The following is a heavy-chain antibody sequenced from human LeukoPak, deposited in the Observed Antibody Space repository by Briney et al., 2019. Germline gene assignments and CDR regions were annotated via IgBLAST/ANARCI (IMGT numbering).Heavy chain of an antibody. CDR1: GGSINRTPYY. CDR3: VRTAEVVYYPA. CDR2: INYSGTS. J-gene: IGHJ5*02. D-gene: IGHD2-8*02. Sequence: KPSETLSLTCSVSGGSINRTPYYWGWIRQPPGKGLEWLGSINYSGTSYYNPSLESRVTQFIDTSKNQFSLRLSSVTAADTAIYYCVRTAEVVYYPAWGQGTLVTVSS. V-gene: IGHV4-39*01.